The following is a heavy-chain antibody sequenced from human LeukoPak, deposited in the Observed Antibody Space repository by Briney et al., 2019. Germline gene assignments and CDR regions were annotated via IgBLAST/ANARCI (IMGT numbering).Heavy chain of an antibody. V-gene: IGHV4-59*01. D-gene: IGHD6-13*01. J-gene: IGHJ4*02. Sequence: SETLSLTCTVSGGSISSYYWSWIRQPPGKGLEWIGYIYYSGTTNYNPSLKSRVTISVDTSKNQFSLKLSSVTAADTAVYYCARGVYIAAAQYRYWGQGTLVTVSS. CDR2: IYYSGTT. CDR3: ARGVYIAAAQYRY. CDR1: GGSISSYY.